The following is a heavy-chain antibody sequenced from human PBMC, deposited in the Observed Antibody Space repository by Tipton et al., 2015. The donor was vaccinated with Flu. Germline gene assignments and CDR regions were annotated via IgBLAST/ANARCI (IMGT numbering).Heavy chain of an antibody. D-gene: IGHD4-17*01. CDR1: GGSISSSSYY. V-gene: IGHV4-61*02. J-gene: IGHJ5*02. CDR2: IYTSGST. Sequence: LSCTVSGGSISSSSYYWSWIRQPAGKGLEWIGRIYTSGSTNYNPSLKSRVTISVDTSKNQFSLKLSSVTAADTAVYYCARDRVGDYSGFDPWGQGTLVTVSS. CDR3: ARDRVGDYSGFDP.